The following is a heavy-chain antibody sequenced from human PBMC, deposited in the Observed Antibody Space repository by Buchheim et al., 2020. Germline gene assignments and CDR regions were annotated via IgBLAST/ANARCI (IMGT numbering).Heavy chain of an antibody. D-gene: IGHD7-27*01. CDR2: ISYDGSNK. CDR1: GFTFSSYA. Sequence: QVQLVESGGGVVQPGRSLRLSCAASGFTFSSYAMHWVRQAPGKGLEWVAVISYDGSNKYYADSVKGRFTISRDNSKNTRYLQMNSLRAEDTAVYYCARGANWGSYYWGQGTL. CDR3: ARGANWGSYY. J-gene: IGHJ4*02. V-gene: IGHV3-30-3*01.